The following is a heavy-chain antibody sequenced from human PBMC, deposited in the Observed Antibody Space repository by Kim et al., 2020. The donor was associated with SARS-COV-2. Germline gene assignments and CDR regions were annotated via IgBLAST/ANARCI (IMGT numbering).Heavy chain of an antibody. Sequence: SETLSLTCTVSGGSISSYYWSWIRQPPGKGLEWIGYIYYSGSTNYNPSLKSRVTISVDTSKNQFSLKLSSVTAADTAVYYCARSPYYYDSSGYFDYWGQGTLVTVSS. V-gene: IGHV4-59*08. CDR3: ARSPYYYDSSGYFDY. D-gene: IGHD3-22*01. CDR1: GGSISSYY. CDR2: IYYSGST. J-gene: IGHJ4*02.